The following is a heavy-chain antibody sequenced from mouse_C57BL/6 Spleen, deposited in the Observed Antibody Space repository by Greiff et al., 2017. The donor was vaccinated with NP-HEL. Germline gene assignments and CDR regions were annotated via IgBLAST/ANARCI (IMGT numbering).Heavy chain of an antibody. CDR2: IYPGSGST. V-gene: IGHV1-55*01. CDR3: AREGLYDGYYEGFAY. D-gene: IGHD2-3*01. J-gene: IGHJ3*01. CDR1: GYTFTSYW. Sequence: QVHVKQPGAELVKPGASVKMSCKASGYTFTSYWITWVKQRPGQGLEWIGDIYPGSGSTNYNEKFKSKATLTVDTSSSTAYMQLSSLTSEDSAVYYCAREGLYDGYYEGFAYWGQGTLVTVSA.